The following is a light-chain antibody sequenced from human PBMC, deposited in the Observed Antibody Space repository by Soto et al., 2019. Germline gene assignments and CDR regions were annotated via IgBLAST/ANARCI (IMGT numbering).Light chain of an antibody. V-gene: IGKV1-33*01. CDR2: DAS. Sequence: DIHITHSPSSLSSSVGYIFTVTCQASQDITNSLNWYQQKPGKAPNLLIFDASNLDAGAPSRFSGSGSGTYFTFTIHSLQPEDVATYYCQQYDHLSLTFGGGTKVDIK. CDR1: QDITNS. J-gene: IGKJ4*01. CDR3: QQYDHLSLT.